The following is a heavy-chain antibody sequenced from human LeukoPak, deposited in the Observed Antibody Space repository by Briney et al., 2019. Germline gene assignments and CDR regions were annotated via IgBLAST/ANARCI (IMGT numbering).Heavy chain of an antibody. CDR1: GGSISSYY. D-gene: IGHD4-23*01. CDR3: ARYGGNSLNFDY. V-gene: IGHV4-59*01. Sequence: SETLSHACTVSGGSISSYYWSWIRQPPGKGLEWIGYIYYSGSTNYNPSLKSRVTISVDTSKNQFSLKLSSVTAADTAVYYCARYGGNSLNFDYWGQGTLVTVSS. CDR2: IYYSGST. J-gene: IGHJ4*02.